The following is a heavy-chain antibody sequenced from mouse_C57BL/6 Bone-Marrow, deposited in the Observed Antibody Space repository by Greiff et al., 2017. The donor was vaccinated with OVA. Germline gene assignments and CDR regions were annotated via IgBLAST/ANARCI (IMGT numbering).Heavy chain of an antibody. D-gene: IGHD1-1*01. CDR2: IYPGSGST. J-gene: IGHJ4*01. CDR3: ARRNYYGSSPYYAMDY. CDR1: GYTFTSYW. V-gene: IGHV1-55*01. Sequence: VQLQQSGAELVKPGASVKMSCKASGYTFTSYWITWVKQRPGQGLEWIGDIYPGSGSTNYNEKFKSKATLTVDTSSSTAYMQLSSLTSEDSAVYYCARRNYYGSSPYYAMDYWGQGTSVTVSS.